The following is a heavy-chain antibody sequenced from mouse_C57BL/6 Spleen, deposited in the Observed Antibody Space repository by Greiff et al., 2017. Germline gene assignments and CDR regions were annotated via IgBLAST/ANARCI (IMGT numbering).Heavy chain of an antibody. CDR2: IYPGSGST. CDR1: GYTFTSYW. CDR3: ASSDLFDY. J-gene: IGHJ2*01. V-gene: IGHV1-55*01. Sequence: QVQLQQPGAELVKPGASVKMSCKASGYTFTSYWITWVKQRPGQGLEWIGDIYPGSGSTNYNEKFKSKATLTVETSSSTAYMQLSSLTSEDSAVYYCASSDLFDYWGQGTTLTVSS.